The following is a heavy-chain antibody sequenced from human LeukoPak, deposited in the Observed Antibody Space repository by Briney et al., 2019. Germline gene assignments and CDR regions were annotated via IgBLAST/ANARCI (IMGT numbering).Heavy chain of an antibody. V-gene: IGHV3-73*01. D-gene: IGHD1-26*01. CDR3: TSPYRSGDY. J-gene: IGHJ4*02. Sequence: GGSLRLSCAASGFTFSNAWMSWVRQASGKGLEWVGRIRSKANSYATAYAASVKGRFTISRDDSKNTAYLQMNSLKTEDTAVYYCTSPYRSGDYWGQGTLVTVSS. CDR1: GFTFSNAW. CDR2: IRSKANSYAT.